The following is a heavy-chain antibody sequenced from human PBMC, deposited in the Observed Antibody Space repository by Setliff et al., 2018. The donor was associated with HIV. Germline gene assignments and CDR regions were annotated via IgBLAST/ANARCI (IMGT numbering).Heavy chain of an antibody. Sequence: SETLSLTCAVSGGSIGTTTYYWDWIRQPPGKGLEWIGSIYYSGSTYYNPSLKRRVTISVDTSKNQFSLKLSSVTAADTAVYYCERRSSWYGDAFDIWGQGTMVTVSS. CDR2: IYYSGST. CDR3: ERRSSWYGDAFDI. D-gene: IGHD6-13*01. J-gene: IGHJ3*02. CDR1: GGSIGTTTYY. V-gene: IGHV4-39*01.